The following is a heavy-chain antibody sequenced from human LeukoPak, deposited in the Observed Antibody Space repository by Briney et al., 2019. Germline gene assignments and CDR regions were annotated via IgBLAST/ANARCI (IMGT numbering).Heavy chain of an antibody. V-gene: IGHV4-61*08. Sequence: PSETLSLTCTVSGGSISSGDYYWSWIRQPPGKGLEWIGYIYYSGSTNYNPSLKSRVTISVDTSKSQFSLKLSSVTAADTAVYYCARAPRRIAARQAEFDYWGQGTLVTVSS. CDR2: IYYSGST. J-gene: IGHJ4*02. CDR1: GGSISSGDYY. CDR3: ARAPRRIAARQAEFDY. D-gene: IGHD6-6*01.